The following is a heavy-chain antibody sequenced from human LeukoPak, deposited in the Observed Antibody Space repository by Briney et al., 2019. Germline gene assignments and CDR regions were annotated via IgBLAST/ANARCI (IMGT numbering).Heavy chain of an antibody. CDR1: GYTFTSYA. CDR2: INTNTGNP. D-gene: IGHD5-18*01. V-gene: IGHV7-4-1*02. Sequence: GASVKVSCKASGYTFTSYAMNWVRQAPGQGLEWMGWINTNTGNPTYAQGFTGRFVFSLDTSVSTAYLQISSLKAEDTAVYYCAIQLRTAMARKPARPPYYFDYWGQGTLVTVSS. J-gene: IGHJ4*02. CDR3: AIQLRTAMARKPARPPYYFDY.